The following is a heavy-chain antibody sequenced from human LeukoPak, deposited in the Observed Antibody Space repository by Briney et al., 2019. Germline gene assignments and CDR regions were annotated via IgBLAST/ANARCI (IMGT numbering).Heavy chain of an antibody. J-gene: IGHJ6*03. CDR2: IYYSGST. V-gene: IGHV4-61*01. D-gene: IGHD3-3*01. CDR3: ARTLQDDFWSGYFRYYYYYMDV. CDR1: GGSINTGTYY. Sequence: SETLSLTCTVSGGSINTGTYYWGWIRQPPGKGLEWIGYIYYSGSTNYNPSLKSRVTISVDTSKNQFSLKLSSVTAADTAVYYCARTLQDDFWSGYFRYYYYYMDVWGKGTTVTVSS.